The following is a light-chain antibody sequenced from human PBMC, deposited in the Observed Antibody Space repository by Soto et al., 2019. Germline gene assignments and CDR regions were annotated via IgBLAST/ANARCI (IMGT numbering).Light chain of an antibody. CDR3: QQRTNWRLS. CDR1: QSVSSH. V-gene: IGKV3-11*01. CDR2: DTS. Sequence: EIVLTQSPATLSLSPGERATLSCRASQSVSSHLTWYQQKPGQAPRLLIYDTSNRATGIPARFSGSGSGTDFTLTISSLEPEDFAVYYCQQRTNWRLSFGGGTKGEIK. J-gene: IGKJ4*01.